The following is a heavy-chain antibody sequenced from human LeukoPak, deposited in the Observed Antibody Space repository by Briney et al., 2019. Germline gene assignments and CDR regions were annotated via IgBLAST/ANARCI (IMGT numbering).Heavy chain of an antibody. CDR3: AKDGPRFGELQWDGFYFDH. D-gene: IGHD3-10*01. Sequence: GGSLRLSCSASGFTFSSYAIHWVRQAPGKGLQWVAVISYDGNNKYYADSVEGRFTISKDNSKNTVYLEMSSLRSDDTAMYYCAKDGPRFGELQWDGFYFDHWGQGTLVTVSS. CDR1: GFTFSSYA. CDR2: ISYDGNNK. J-gene: IGHJ4*02. V-gene: IGHV3-30*18.